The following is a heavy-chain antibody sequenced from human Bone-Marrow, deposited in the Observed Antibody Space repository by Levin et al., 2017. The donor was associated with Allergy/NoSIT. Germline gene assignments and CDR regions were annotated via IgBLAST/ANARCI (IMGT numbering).Heavy chain of an antibody. D-gene: IGHD3-10*01. CDR3: ATRGVPRYYYYGMDV. Sequence: PGGSLRLSCEASGFYFSDYGMSWVRQAPGKGLEWVSAITKNGDATHYADSVKGRFTISRDNSKNTLYLQLNSLRTEDTAIYYCATRGVPRYYYYGMDVWGQGTTVTVSS. CDR2: ITKNGDAT. V-gene: IGHV3-23*01. J-gene: IGHJ6*02. CDR1: GFYFSDYG.